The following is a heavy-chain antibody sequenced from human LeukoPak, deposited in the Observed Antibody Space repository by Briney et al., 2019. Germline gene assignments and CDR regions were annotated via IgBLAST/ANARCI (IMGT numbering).Heavy chain of an antibody. CDR3: ASRV. Sequence: GGSLRLSCAASGFNFSSYSMNWVRQAPGEGLEWFSSISSSSSYIYYADSVKGRFTISRDNDKNSLELQMNSLTGDGRVVVYCASRVWGQGTLVTVSS. CDR1: GFNFSSYS. CDR2: ISSSSSYI. V-gene: IGHV3-21*01. J-gene: IGHJ4*02.